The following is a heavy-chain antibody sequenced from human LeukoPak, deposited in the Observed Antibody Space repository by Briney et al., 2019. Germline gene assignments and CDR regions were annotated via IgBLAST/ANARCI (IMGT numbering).Heavy chain of an antibody. CDR3: ARNTSYHYDRSGDLFDF. D-gene: IGHD3-22*01. V-gene: IGHV4-39*01. CDR2: IYNSAST. J-gene: IGHJ4*02. Sequence: PSETLSLTCSVSGVSISDGSSYWGWIRQPPGKGLEWIGSIYNSASTTYNPSLKSRVIISIDTSNNQFSLKLSSVTAAGTALYYCARNTSYHYDRSGDLFDFWGQGTLVTVSS. CDR1: GVSISDGSSY.